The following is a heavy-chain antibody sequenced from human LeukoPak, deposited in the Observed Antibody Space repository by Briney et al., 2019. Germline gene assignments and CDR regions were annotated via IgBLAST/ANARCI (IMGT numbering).Heavy chain of an antibody. CDR2: ISSSSSYI. CDR3: ARDDYYDSSGASVGYYGMDV. Sequence: PGGSLRLSCAASGFTFSSYAMSWVRQAPGKGLEWVSSISSSSSYIYYADSVKGRFTISRDNAKNSLYLQMNSLRAEDTAVYYCARDDYYDSSGASVGYYGMDVWGQGTTVTVSS. D-gene: IGHD3-22*01. V-gene: IGHV3-21*01. CDR1: GFTFSSYA. J-gene: IGHJ6*02.